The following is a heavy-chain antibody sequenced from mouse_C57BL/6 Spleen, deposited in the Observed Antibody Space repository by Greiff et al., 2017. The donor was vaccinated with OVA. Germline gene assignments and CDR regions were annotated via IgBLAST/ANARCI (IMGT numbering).Heavy chain of an antibody. CDR3: TTRGLSGNFDY. Sequence: VQLKQSGAELVRPGASVKLSCTASGFNIKDDYMHWVKQRPEQGLEWIGWIDPENGDTEYASKFQGKATITADTSSNTAYLQLSSLTSEDTAVDYCTTRGLSGNFDYWGQGTTLTVSS. CDR2: IDPENGDT. J-gene: IGHJ2*01. D-gene: IGHD4-1*01. CDR1: GFNIKDDY. V-gene: IGHV14-4*01.